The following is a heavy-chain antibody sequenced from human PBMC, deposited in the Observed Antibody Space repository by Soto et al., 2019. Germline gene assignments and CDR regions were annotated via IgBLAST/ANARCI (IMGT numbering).Heavy chain of an antibody. CDR1: VYTFTSYG. CDR2: ISANNGNT. D-gene: IGHD6-13*01. J-gene: IGHJ4*02. V-gene: IGHV1-18*01. Sequence: QVQLVQSGAEGKKPGASVKVSCKASVYTFTSYGISWVRQAPGQGLEWLGWISANNGNTNYAQKLQGRVTMTTDTSTSTAYVERRGLRSDDTAVYYCARDLWQQLALPFGGYWGQGTLVTISS. CDR3: ARDLWQQLALPFGGY.